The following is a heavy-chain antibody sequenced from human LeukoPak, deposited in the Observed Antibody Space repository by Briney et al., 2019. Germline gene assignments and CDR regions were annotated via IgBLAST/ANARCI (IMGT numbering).Heavy chain of an antibody. J-gene: IGHJ5*02. CDR2: IYYSGST. Sequence: SETLSLTCTVSGGSISSSSYYWGWIRQPPGKGLEWIGSIYYSGSTYYNPSLKSRVTISVDTSKNQFSLKLSSVTAADTAVYHCARQLVPAAINWFDPWGQGNLVTVSS. CDR1: GGSISSSSYY. D-gene: IGHD2-2*02. CDR3: ARQLVPAAINWFDP. V-gene: IGHV4-39*07.